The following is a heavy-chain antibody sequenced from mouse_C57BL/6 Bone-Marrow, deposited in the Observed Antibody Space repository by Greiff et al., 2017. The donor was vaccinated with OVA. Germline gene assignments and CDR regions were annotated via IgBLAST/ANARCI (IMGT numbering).Heavy chain of an antibody. J-gene: IGHJ1*03. V-gene: IGHV3-8*01. D-gene: IGHD1-1*01. CDR3: ARIPLYYYGSSYDWYFDV. CDR1: GYSITSDY. Sequence: EVKLMESGPGLAKPSQTLSLTCSVTGYSITSDYWNWIRKFPGNKLEYMGYISYSGSTYYNPSLKSRISITRDTSKNQYYLQLNSVTTEDTATYYCARIPLYYYGSSYDWYFDVWGTGTTVTVSS. CDR2: ISYSGST.